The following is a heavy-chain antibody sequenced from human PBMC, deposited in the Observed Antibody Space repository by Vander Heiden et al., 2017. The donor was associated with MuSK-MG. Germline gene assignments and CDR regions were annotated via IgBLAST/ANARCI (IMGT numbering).Heavy chain of an antibody. Sequence: QVQLQQWGAGLLKPSETLSLTCAVYGGSFSGYYWSWIRQPPGKGLEWIGEINHSGSTNYNPSLKSRVTISVDTAVYYCARRPHNYVWGSYRSDYWYFDLWGRGTLVTVSS. CDR3: YFDL. CDR2: INHSGST. D-gene: IGHD3-16*02. CDR1: GGSFSGYY. J-gene: IGHJ2*01. V-gene: IGHV4-34*01.